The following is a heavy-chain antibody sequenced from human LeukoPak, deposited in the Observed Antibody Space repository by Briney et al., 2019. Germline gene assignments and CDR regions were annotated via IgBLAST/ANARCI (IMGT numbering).Heavy chain of an antibody. CDR3: ARAPAEIGGYYPEYFRH. Sequence: PGGSLRLSCLASGFTFSSYWMHWDRQAPGKGLVWVSRIKSDGSTNYADSVKGRFTISRDNAKNTVSLQMNSLRAEDTGVYFCARAPAEIGGYYPEYFRHWGQGTLVTVSS. CDR1: GFTFSSYW. CDR2: IKSDGST. J-gene: IGHJ1*01. D-gene: IGHD3-22*01. V-gene: IGHV3-74*01.